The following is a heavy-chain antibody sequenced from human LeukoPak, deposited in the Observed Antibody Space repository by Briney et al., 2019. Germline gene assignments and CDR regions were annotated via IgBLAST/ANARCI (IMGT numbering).Heavy chain of an antibody. Sequence: GGSLRLSCGASGFTFSNYAMSWVRQAPGKGLEWVSSISGSGGSTYYADSVKGRFTISRDNSKNTLYLQMNSLRAEDTAVYYCAKERRSSLFRRALGLIIAGFDYWGQGTLVTVSS. J-gene: IGHJ4*02. D-gene: IGHD2-2*01. V-gene: IGHV3-23*01. CDR2: ISGSGGST. CDR3: AKERRSSLFRRALGLIIAGFDY. CDR1: GFTFSNYA.